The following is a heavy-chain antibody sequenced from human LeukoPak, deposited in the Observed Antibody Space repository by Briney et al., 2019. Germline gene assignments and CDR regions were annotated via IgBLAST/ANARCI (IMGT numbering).Heavy chain of an antibody. V-gene: IGHV1-8*01. J-gene: IGHJ4*02. CDR2: MNPNSGNT. D-gene: IGHD3-3*01. CDR1: GYTFTSYD. Sequence: GASVKVSCKASGYTFTSYDINWVRQATGQGLEWMGWMNPNSGNTGYAQNFQGRVTMTRDTSISTAYMELSSLSTEDTAVYYCARVFYYFWSGYYFDYWGQGTLVTVPS. CDR3: ARVFYYFWSGYYFDY.